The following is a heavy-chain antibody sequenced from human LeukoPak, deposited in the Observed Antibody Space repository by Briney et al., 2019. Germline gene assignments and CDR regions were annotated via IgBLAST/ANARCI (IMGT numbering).Heavy chain of an antibody. J-gene: IGHJ4*02. CDR1: GYTFTGYY. D-gene: IGHD3-22*01. Sequence: ASVKVSCKASGYTFTGYYMHWVRQAPGQELEGMGWINPNNGGTQYAQKVQGRVTMTRDTSISTAYMELSRLRSDDTAVYYCARELESYYYDSSGYLGGYWGQGTLVTVSS. V-gene: IGHV1-2*02. CDR2: INPNNGGT. CDR3: ARELESYYYDSSGYLGGY.